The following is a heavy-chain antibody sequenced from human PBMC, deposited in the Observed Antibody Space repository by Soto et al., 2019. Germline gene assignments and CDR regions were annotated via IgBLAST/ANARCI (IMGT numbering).Heavy chain of an antibody. CDR1: GYTFTSYG. CDR3: ARTPSRSDFWSGYYTTSLKYYFDY. V-gene: IGHV1-18*01. J-gene: IGHJ4*02. D-gene: IGHD3-3*01. CDR2: ISAYNGNT. Sequence: GASVKVSCKASGYTFTSYGISWVRQAPGQGLEWMGWISAYNGNTNYAQKLQGRVTMTTDTSTSTAYMELRSLRSDDTAVYYCARTPSRSDFWSGYYTTSLKYYFDYWGQGTLVTVSS.